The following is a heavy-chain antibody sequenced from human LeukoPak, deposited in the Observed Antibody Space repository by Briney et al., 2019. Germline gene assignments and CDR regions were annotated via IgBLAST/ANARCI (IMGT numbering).Heavy chain of an antibody. CDR1: GFTFSRYW. J-gene: IGHJ4*02. V-gene: IGHV3-7*01. CDR2: IKQDGSEK. CDR3: VRVDNSGSIPDY. Sequence: PGGSLRLSCAASGFTFSRYWMSWVRQAPGKGLEWVASIKQDGSEKYYVDSVMGRFTISRDNAKNSLHLQMNSVRAEDTAVYYCVRVDNSGSIPDYWGQGTLVIVSS. D-gene: IGHD3-22*01.